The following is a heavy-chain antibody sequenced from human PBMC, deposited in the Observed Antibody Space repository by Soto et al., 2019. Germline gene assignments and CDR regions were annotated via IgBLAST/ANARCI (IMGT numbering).Heavy chain of an antibody. CDR1: GFTFNTYD. CDR2: IATTGETT. D-gene: IGHD2-21*01. V-gene: IGHV3-23*01. J-gene: IGHJ4*01. Sequence: EVQLLESGGGLVQPGGSLRLSCAASGFTFNTYDMSWVRQAPGTGLEWVSSIATTGETTFYADSVRGRFTISRDNSKNTLFLQINTLRADDTAIYYCVRRWGGWGHGTLVTVSS. CDR3: VRRWGG.